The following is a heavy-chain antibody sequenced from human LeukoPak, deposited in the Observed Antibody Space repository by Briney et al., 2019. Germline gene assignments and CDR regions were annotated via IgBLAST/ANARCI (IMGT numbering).Heavy chain of an antibody. Sequence: SETLSLTCTVSGGSISSSSYYWGWIRQPPGKGLEWIGSIYYSGSTYYNPSLKSRVTISVDTSKNQFSVKLSSVTAADTAVYYCARPYYSDAFDIWGQGTMVTVSS. V-gene: IGHV4-39*01. D-gene: IGHD3-10*01. CDR1: GGSISSSSYY. J-gene: IGHJ3*02. CDR2: IYYSGST. CDR3: ARPYYSDAFDI.